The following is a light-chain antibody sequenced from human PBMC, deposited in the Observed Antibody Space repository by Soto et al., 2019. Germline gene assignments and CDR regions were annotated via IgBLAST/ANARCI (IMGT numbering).Light chain of an antibody. J-gene: IGLJ1*01. Sequence: QSALTQPASVSGSPGQSVTISCTGASSHVGGNDYVSWYQQHPGKAPKLILYEVNNRPSGVSNHFSGSKSGNTASLIISGLQADDEADYYCSSYSTTSTLVFGSGTKLTVL. CDR2: EVN. CDR1: SSHVGGNDY. CDR3: SSYSTTSTLV. V-gene: IGLV2-14*01.